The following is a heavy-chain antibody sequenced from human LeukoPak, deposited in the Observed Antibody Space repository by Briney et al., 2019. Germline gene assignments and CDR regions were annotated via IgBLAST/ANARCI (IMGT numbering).Heavy chain of an antibody. V-gene: IGHV3-48*03. Sequence: GGSLRLSCVVSGFTFSSYEMNWVRQAPGKGLEWVSYISSSGSTIYYADSVKGRFTISRDNAKNSLYLQMNSLRAEDTAVYYCARKGAVTAGYWGREPWSPSPQ. D-gene: IGHD4-11*01. CDR1: GFTFSSYE. CDR2: ISSSGSTI. CDR3: ARKGAVTAGY. J-gene: IGHJ4*02.